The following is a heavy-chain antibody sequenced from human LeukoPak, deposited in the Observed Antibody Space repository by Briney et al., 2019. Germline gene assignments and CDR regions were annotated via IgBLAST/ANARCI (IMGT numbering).Heavy chain of an antibody. Sequence: NPSQTLSLTCTVSGGSISSGSYYWSWIRQPAGKGLEWIGRIYTSGSTNYNPYLKSRVTISVDTSKNQFSLKLSSVTAADTAVYYCARDRSSSSWYYYYYMDVWGKGTTVTVSS. V-gene: IGHV4-61*02. CDR2: IYTSGST. J-gene: IGHJ6*03. D-gene: IGHD6-13*01. CDR3: ARDRSSSSWYYYYYMDV. CDR1: GGSISSGSYY.